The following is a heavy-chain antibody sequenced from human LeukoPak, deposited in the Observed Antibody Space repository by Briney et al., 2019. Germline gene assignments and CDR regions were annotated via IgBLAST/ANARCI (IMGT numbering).Heavy chain of an antibody. J-gene: IGHJ6*03. V-gene: IGHV1-2*02. CDR1: GYTFNTYG. D-gene: IGHD1-26*01. Sequence: ASVKVSCEASGYTFNTYGITWVRQAPGQGLEWMGWINPNSGGTNYAQKFQGRVTMTRDTSISTAYMELSRLRSDDTAVYYCAIGAGSYYFYYYYMDVWGKGTTVTVSS. CDR3: AIGAGSYYFYYYYMDV. CDR2: INPNSGGT.